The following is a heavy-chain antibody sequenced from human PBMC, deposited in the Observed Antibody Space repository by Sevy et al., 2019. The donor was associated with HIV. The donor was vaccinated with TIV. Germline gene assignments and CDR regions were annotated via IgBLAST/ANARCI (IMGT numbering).Heavy chain of an antibody. CDR3: AKDPVLVVDYYAMDV. V-gene: IGHV3-30*02. Sequence: GSLRLSCAASGFTFSTYAMHWVRQAPGKGLEWVAFIRYDGSNKYYADSAKGRFTISRDNSKNTLYLQMNSLRAEDTAVYYCAKDPVLVVDYYAMDVWGQGTTVTVSS. CDR2: IRYDGSNK. CDR1: GFTFSTYA. J-gene: IGHJ6*02. D-gene: IGHD2-8*02.